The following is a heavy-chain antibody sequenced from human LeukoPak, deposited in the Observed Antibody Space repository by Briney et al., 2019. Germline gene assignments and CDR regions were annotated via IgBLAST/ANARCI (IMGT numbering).Heavy chain of an antibody. V-gene: IGHV3-53*01. J-gene: IGHJ5*02. CDR3: ARDLRGFDP. Sequence: EGSLRLSCAASGFTVSNNYMNWVRQAPGKGLEWVSVIYSGGSTWYADSVKGRFTISRDNSKNTLFLQMNSLRVEDTAVYYCARDLRGFDPWGQGTLVTVSS. CDR1: GFTVSNNY. CDR2: IYSGGST.